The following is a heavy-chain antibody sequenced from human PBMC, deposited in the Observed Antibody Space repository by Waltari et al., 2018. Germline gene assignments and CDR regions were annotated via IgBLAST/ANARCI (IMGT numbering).Heavy chain of an antibody. CDR2: IYHSGNT. D-gene: IGHD1-26*01. Sequence: QVQVQESGPGLVKPSESLSLTCTVSGGPINNYFWSWIRQPPGRALECVAYIYHSGNTNCNPSLNSRVTISEDTSENQFSLKLNSVTAADTVVYYCARVGGTYGNSFDLWGEGIMVTVSS. CDR3: ARVGGTYGNSFDL. J-gene: IGHJ3*01. V-gene: IGHV4-59*01. CDR1: GGPINNYF.